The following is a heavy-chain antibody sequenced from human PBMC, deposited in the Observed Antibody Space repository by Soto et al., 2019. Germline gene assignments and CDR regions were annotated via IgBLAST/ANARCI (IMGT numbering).Heavy chain of an antibody. CDR1: GYTFIRYG. V-gene: IGHV1-18*01. Sequence: GASGKVSSKASGYTFIRYGITWVRQAPGQGIEWMGWISPYDDSTIYAEKLQGRVTMTADTSPRIVNLTLRSLKSDHTAVYYCARGGYSNNYRVKMIHYGWDVWG. CDR2: ISPYDDST. CDR3: ARGGYSNNYRVKMIHYGWDV. J-gene: IGHJ6*02. D-gene: IGHD3-16*02.